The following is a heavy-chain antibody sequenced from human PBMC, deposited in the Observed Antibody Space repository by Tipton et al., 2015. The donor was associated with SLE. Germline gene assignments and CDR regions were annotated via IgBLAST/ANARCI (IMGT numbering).Heavy chain of an antibody. CDR1: GASIGSGGYS. J-gene: IGHJ4*02. D-gene: IGHD3-16*02. V-gene: IGHV4-30-2*01. Sequence: TLSLTCAVSGASIGSGGYSWNWIRQPPGKGLQWIGYIFHSGITYYNPSLKSRVTMSVDRSKNQFSLRLTSVTAADTAVYYCARGPYDYIWGSYRGYFDYWGQGTLVTVSS. CDR2: IFHSGIT. CDR3: ARGPYDYIWGSYRGYFDY.